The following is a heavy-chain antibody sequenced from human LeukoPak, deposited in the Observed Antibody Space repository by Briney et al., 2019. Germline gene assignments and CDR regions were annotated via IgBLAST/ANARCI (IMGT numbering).Heavy chain of an antibody. CDR2: IYYSGST. D-gene: IGHD3-9*01. J-gene: IGHJ6*02. CDR1: GGSISSGDYY. Sequence: SETLSLTCTVSGGSISSGDYYWSWIRQPPGKGLEWIGYIYYSGSTYYNPSLKSRVTISVDTSKNQFSLKLSSVTAADTAVYYCASVTGYGYYGMDVWGQGTTVTVSS. V-gene: IGHV4-30-4*01. CDR3: ASVTGYGYYGMDV.